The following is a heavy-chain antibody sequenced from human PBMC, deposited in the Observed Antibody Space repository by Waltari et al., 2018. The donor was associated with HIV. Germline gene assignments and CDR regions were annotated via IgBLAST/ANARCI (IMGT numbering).Heavy chain of an antibody. J-gene: IGHJ3*02. D-gene: IGHD1-26*01. CDR2: IYYSGST. V-gene: IGHV4-59*01. CDR1: GGSISSYY. Sequence: QVLLQESGPGLVKPSETLSLTCTVSGGSISSYYWSWIRQPPGKGLEWIGYIYYSGSTNYNPSLKSRVTISVDTSKNQFSLKLSSVTAADTAVYYCARGGSYLSAFDIWGQGKMVTVSS. CDR3: ARGGSYLSAFDI.